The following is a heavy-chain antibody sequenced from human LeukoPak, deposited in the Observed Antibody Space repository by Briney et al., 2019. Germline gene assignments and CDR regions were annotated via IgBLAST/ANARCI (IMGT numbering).Heavy chain of an antibody. CDR2: INSDGSTT. CDR3: AGVIYYTSDAFDI. D-gene: IGHD3-22*01. CDR1: GFTVSSNY. Sequence: GGSLRLSCAASGFTVSSNYMSWVHQAPGKGPVWVSRINSDGSTTNYADSVKGRFTISRDNAKNTLYLQMNSLRVEDTAVYYCAGVIYYTSDAFDIWGQGTMVTVSS. V-gene: IGHV3-74*01. J-gene: IGHJ3*02.